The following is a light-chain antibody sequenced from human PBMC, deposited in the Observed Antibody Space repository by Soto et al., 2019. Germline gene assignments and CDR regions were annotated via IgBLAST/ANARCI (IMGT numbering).Light chain of an antibody. CDR2: GAS. CDR1: ESVSSSL. J-gene: IGKJ4*01. Sequence: EIVLTQSPGTLSLPPGERATLSCRASESVSSSLLAWYQQKPGQAPRLLISGASSRATGIPDRLSGSGSGTDFTLTISRLEPDDSAVFYCQQYGSSPVTFGGGTKVDI. V-gene: IGKV3-20*01. CDR3: QQYGSSPVT.